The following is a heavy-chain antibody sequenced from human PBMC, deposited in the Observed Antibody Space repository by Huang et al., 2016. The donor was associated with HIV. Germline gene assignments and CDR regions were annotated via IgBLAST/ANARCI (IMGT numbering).Heavy chain of an antibody. V-gene: IGHV1-8*01. Sequence: QVQLVQSGAEVKTHGASVKVSCKASGYTFSSHDINWVRQAAGRGLEWMGWVNPKCGHTGYSLTFQGRLNMTMSTSITTAYKELISLRSAETAVYYCVAATRYGDCGHRNYYYFRDVWGKGTTVTVSS. CDR3: VAATRYGDCGHRNYYYFRDV. J-gene: IGHJ6*03. CDR1: GYTFSSHD. D-gene: IGHD4-17*01. CDR2: VNPKCGHT.